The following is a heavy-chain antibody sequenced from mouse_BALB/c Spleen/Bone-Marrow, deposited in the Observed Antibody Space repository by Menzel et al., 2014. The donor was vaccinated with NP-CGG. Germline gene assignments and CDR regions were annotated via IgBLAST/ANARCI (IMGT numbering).Heavy chain of an antibody. D-gene: IGHD3-1*01. CDR1: GYSFINFW. CDR2: IYPGNSDT. V-gene: IGHV1-5*01. Sequence: VQLQQPGTVLVRPGASVKMSCTASGYSFINFWMHWVQQRPGQGLAWIGAIYPGNSDTRYNQKFKGKAKLTAVTSASTAYMDLSSLTNEDSAIYYCTTLGLAWFAYWGQGTLVTVSA. CDR3: TTLGLAWFAY. J-gene: IGHJ3*01.